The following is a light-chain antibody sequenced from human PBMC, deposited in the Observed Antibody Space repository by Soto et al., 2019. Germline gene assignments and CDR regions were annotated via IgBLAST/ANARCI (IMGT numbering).Light chain of an antibody. CDR1: QRVSSN. Sequence: EIVMTQSPSTLYVSPGESASLSCMASQRVSSNVAGDQQKPGQAPRLISDWASARATVSPAMFSGRGSGTEFTLTISSLQSEDFAVYYCQQYNNGPRTFGQGTKVDNK. CDR2: WAS. V-gene: IGKV3-15*01. J-gene: IGKJ1*01. CDR3: QQYNNGPRT.